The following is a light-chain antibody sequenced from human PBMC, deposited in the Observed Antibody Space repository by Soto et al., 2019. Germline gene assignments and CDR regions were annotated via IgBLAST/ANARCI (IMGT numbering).Light chain of an antibody. J-gene: IGKJ1*01. Sequence: DIQMTQSPSSLSASVGDRVTITCRASQNIDSYLNWYQQRPGKAPKLLIHDASRLQSGVPSRFSGRGSGTDFALTINSLQPEDFATIYCQQTYTTPWTFGQGTKVDIK. CDR2: DAS. CDR3: QQTYTTPWT. CDR1: QNIDSY. V-gene: IGKV1-39*01.